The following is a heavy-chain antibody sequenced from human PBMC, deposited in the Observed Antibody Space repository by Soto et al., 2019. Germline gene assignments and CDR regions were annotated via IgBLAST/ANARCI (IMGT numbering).Heavy chain of an antibody. V-gene: IGHV2-5*01. CDR3: THRGLVRGSNWFDP. J-gene: IGHJ5*02. Sequence: QITLKESGPTLVKPTQTLTLTCTFSGFSLNSTGVGVGWIRQPPGKALEWLALISWNNNKLYSPSLRTRLSITKDTSKNQVVLTVTNMDPEDTGTYYCTHRGLVRGSNWFDPWGQGTLVIVSS. CDR1: GFSLNSTGVG. CDR2: ISWNNNK. D-gene: IGHD3-10*01.